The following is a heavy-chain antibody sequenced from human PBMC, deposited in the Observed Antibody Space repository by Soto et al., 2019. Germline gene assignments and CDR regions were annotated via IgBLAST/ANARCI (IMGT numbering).Heavy chain of an antibody. J-gene: IGHJ3*02. V-gene: IGHV4-39*01. CDR3: AAAAKYYYGSGIDAFDI. D-gene: IGHD3-10*01. CDR1: GGSIRSSSYC. CDR2: IYYSGST. Sequence: SETMSLTCTVSGGSIRSSSYCWGWIRKPPGKGLEWSGSIYYSGSTYYNPSLKSRVTISVDTSKNQFSLKLSSVTAADTAVYCCAAAAKYYYGSGIDAFDIWGQGTMVTVSS.